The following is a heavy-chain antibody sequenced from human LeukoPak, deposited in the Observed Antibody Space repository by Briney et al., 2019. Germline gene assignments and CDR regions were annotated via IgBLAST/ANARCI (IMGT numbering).Heavy chain of an antibody. CDR1: GFTFSSYE. Sequence: GGSLRLSCAASGFTFSSYEMNWVRQAPGKGLEWVSSISRSSSYIYYADSVKGRFTISRDNAKNSLYLQMNSLRAEDTAVYYCARDIDHIGAAGTVYWGQGTLVTVSS. D-gene: IGHD6-13*01. J-gene: IGHJ4*02. CDR2: ISRSSSYI. CDR3: ARDIDHIGAAGTVY. V-gene: IGHV3-21*01.